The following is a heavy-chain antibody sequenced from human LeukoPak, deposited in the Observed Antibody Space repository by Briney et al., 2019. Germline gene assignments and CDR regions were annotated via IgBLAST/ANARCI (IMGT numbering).Heavy chain of an antibody. Sequence: VKVSCQASGGTFSSYAISWVRQAPGQGLEWMGGFDPEDGETIYAQKFQGRVTMTEDTSTDTAYMELSSLRSEDTAVYYCATGVNDPQEAWGQGTLVTVSS. V-gene: IGHV1-24*01. CDR1: GGTFSSYA. J-gene: IGHJ4*02. CDR3: ATGVNDPQEA. D-gene: IGHD1-1*01. CDR2: FDPEDGET.